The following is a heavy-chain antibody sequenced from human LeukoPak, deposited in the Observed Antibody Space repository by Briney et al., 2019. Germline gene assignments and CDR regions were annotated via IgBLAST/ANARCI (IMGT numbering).Heavy chain of an antibody. CDR3: ARDPYYYNSGSFAAFDI. CDR1: GFTVSSNS. CDR2: IYSGTT. J-gene: IGHJ3*02. V-gene: IGHV3-53*01. Sequence: PGGSLRLSCTVSGFTVSSNSMSWVRQAPGKGLEWVSFIYSGTTHYSDSVKGRFTISRDNSKNTLYLQMNSLTAEDTALYYCARDPYYYNSGSFAAFDIWGQGTMVTVSS. D-gene: IGHD3-10*01.